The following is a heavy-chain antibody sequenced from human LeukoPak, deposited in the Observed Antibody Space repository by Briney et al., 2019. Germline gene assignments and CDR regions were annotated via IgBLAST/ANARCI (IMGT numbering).Heavy chain of an antibody. CDR2: ISSSSSYI. D-gene: IGHD2-15*01. CDR1: GFTFSTYS. V-gene: IGHV3-21*01. Sequence: TGGSLRLSCAASGFTFSTYSMNWVRQAPGKGLEWVSSISSSSSYIYYADSVKGRFTISRDNAKNSLYLQMNSLRAEDTAVYYCARAALGGSCLHWGQGTLVTVSS. J-gene: IGHJ4*02. CDR3: ARAALGGSCLH.